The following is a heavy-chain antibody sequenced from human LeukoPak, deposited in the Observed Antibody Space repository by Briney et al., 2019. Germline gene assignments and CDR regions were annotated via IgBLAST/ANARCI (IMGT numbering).Heavy chain of an antibody. CDR1: GASFSSYA. CDR2: IIPIFGTP. V-gene: IGHV1-69*06. CDR3: AKQGALRQDYYMDV. Sequence: GASVKVSRIASGASFSSYAISWVRQAPGQGLEWMGRIIPIFGTPNYAQRFQGRVTITADIVSSTAYMEVNNLTSEDTAVYFCAKQGALRQDYYMDVWRNGTTATVSS. J-gene: IGHJ6*03.